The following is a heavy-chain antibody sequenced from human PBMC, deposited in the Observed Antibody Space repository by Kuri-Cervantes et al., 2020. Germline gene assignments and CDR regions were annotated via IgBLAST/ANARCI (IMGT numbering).Heavy chain of an antibody. J-gene: IGHJ5*02. CDR2: ISSSSSTI. Sequence: GESLKISCAASGFTFSSYSMNWVRQAPGKGPEWVSYISSSSSTIYYADPVKGRFTISRDNSKNTLYLQMNSLRAEDTAVYYCAKDYCSHGACYYTTYEFDPWGQGTLVTVSS. D-gene: IGHD3-3*01. V-gene: IGHV3-48*01. CDR1: GFTFSSYS. CDR3: AKDYCSHGACYYTTYEFDP.